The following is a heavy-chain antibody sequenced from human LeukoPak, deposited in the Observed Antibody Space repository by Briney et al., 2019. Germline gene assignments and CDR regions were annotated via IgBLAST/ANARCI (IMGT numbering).Heavy chain of an antibody. CDR2: ISGSGGST. CDR3: ARRYCSSTSCPDYYYYMDV. CDR1: GFTFSSYA. Sequence: GGSLRLSCAASGFTFSSYAMSWVRQAPGKGLEWVSAISGSGGSTYYADSVKGRFTISRDNAKNSLYLQMNSLRVEDTAAYYCARRYCSSTSCPDYYYYMDVWGKGTTVTVSS. D-gene: IGHD2-2*01. V-gene: IGHV3-23*01. J-gene: IGHJ6*03.